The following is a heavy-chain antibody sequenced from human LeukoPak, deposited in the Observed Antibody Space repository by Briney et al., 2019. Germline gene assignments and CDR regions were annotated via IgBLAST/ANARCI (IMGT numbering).Heavy chain of an antibody. CDR2: ICGNGGST. V-gene: IGHV3-23*01. CDR1: GFTFSSYA. J-gene: IGHJ4*02. CDR3: AKDRGRYFDWLYDF. Sequence: GGSLRLSCAASGFTFSSYAMTWVRQAPGKGLEWGSGICGNGGSTYYADSVKGRFTISRDNSKNTLYLLMNSLRAEDTAAYYCAKDRGRYFDWLYDFWGQGTLVTVSS. D-gene: IGHD3-9*01.